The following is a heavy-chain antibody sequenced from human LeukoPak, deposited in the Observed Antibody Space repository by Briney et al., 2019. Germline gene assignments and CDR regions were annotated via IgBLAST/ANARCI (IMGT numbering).Heavy chain of an antibody. CDR1: GGSISNYY. CDR3: ARSSSWHYYYMDV. CDR2: IYYSGST. D-gene: IGHD6-13*01. J-gene: IGHJ6*03. V-gene: IGHV4-59*12. Sequence: SETLSLTCTVSGGSISNYYWSWIRQPPGKGLEWIGYIYYSGSTNYNPSLKSRVTISVDTSKNQFSLKLSSVTAADTAVYYCARSSSWHYYYMDVWGKGTTVTVSS.